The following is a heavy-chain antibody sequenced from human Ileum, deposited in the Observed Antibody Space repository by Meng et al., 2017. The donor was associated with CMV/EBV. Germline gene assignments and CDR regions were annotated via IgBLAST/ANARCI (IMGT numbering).Heavy chain of an antibody. CDR2: IYYSGSP. V-gene: IGHV4-30-4*08. CDR1: GGSITSGNYY. D-gene: IGHD2-15*01. CDR3: VRQVVAASFDY. Sequence: QGQLPESGPGLVKPSQTLSLTCTVSGGSITSGNYYWSWICQPPGRGLEWIGYIYYSGSPYYKPSLKSRVTISLDTSKNQFSLNLRSVTATDSAVYYCVRQVVAASFDYWGQGALVTVSS. J-gene: IGHJ4*02.